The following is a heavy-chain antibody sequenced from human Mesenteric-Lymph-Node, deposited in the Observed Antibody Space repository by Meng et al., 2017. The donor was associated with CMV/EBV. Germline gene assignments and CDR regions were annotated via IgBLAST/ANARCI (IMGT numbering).Heavy chain of an antibody. CDR2: IKEDGTEK. V-gene: IGHV3-7*03. Sequence: GESLKISCAASGFTFSSYWMTWVRQAPGKGLEWVANIKEDGTEKYYGDSVKGRFTISRDNAKNSLLLQMNSLRAEDTAVYYCARDRTQIASLTWGYWGQGTLVTVSS. CDR1: GFTFSSYW. D-gene: IGHD3-16*01. CDR3: ARDRTQIASLTWGY. J-gene: IGHJ4*02.